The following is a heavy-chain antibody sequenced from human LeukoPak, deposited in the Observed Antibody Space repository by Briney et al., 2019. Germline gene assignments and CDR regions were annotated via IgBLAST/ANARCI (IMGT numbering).Heavy chain of an antibody. CDR2: IYYSGST. CDR1: GGSISSYY. J-gene: IGHJ4*02. CDR3: ARSYYYDFWSGYYFDY. V-gene: IGHV4-59*01. D-gene: IGHD3-3*01. Sequence: ASETLSLTCTVSGGSISSYYWSWIRQPPGKGLEWLGYIYYSGSTNYNPSLKSRVTISVDTSKNQFSLKLSSVTAADTAVYYCARSYYYDFWSGYYFDYWGQGTLVTVSS.